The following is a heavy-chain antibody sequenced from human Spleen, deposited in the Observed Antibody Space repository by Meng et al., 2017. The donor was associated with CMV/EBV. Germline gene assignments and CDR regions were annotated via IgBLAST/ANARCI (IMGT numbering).Heavy chain of an antibody. CDR3: ARGGHCSDTACYAFDS. Sequence: GSLRLSCTVSGGSISSSSYYWGWIRQPPGKGLEWIGSIYYSGSTYYNPSLKSRVTISVDTSKNQFSLKLNSVTAADTAVYYCARGGHCSDTACYAFDSWGQATLVTVSS. CDR2: IYYSGST. D-gene: IGHD2-2*01. CDR1: GGSISSSSYY. J-gene: IGHJ4*02. V-gene: IGHV4-39*07.